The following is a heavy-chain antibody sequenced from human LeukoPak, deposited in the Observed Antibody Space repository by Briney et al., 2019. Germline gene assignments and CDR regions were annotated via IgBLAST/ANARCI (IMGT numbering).Heavy chain of an antibody. CDR3: TIYCGGDCQGLH. J-gene: IGHJ4*02. Sequence: PGGSLRLSCAASGFNVSSNYMSWVRQAPGKGLEWVSVIYSGGSTYYADSVRGRFTISRDNSKNTLYLQMNSLRAEDTAVYYCTIYCGGDCQGLHWGRGTLVTVSS. CDR1: GFNVSSNY. V-gene: IGHV3-66*01. D-gene: IGHD2-21*02. CDR2: IYSGGST.